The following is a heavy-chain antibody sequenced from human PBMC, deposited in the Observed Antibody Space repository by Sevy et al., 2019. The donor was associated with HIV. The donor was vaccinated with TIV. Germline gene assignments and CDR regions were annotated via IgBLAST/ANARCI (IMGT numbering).Heavy chain of an antibody. D-gene: IGHD2-15*01. CDR2: IIPIFGTA. CDR1: GGTFSSYA. J-gene: IGHJ6*02. Sequence: ASVKVSCKASGGTFSSYAISWVRQAPGQGLEWMGGIIPIFGTANYEQKFQGRVTITADESTGTAYMVLSSLRSEDTAVYYCARGSRLDQNQKRSYGMDVWGQGTTVTVSS. CDR3: ARGSRLDQNQKRSYGMDV. V-gene: IGHV1-69*13.